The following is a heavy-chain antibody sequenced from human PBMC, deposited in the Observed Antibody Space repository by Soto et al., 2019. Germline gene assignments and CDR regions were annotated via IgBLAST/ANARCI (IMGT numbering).Heavy chain of an antibody. CDR1: GGSISSGGYY. CDR3: ARDRTLLTNNWFDP. V-gene: IGHV4-31*03. CDR2: IYYSGST. D-gene: IGHD3-16*01. J-gene: IGHJ5*02. Sequence: SETLSLTCTVSGGSISSGGYYWSWIRQHPGKGLEWIGYIYYSGSTYYNPSLKSRVTISVDTSKNQFSLKLSSVTAADTAVYYCARDRTLLTNNWFDPWGQGTLVTVSS.